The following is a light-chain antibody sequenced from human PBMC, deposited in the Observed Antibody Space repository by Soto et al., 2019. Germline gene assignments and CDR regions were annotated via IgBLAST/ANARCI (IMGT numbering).Light chain of an antibody. CDR3: QQSFSPHLA. V-gene: IGKV1-5*01. CDR1: QTIGWR. CDR2: DAS. J-gene: IGKJ5*01. Sequence: IQMTQSPSTLSASVGDRVTITCRASQTIGWRLAWYQQKPGKAPKLLIYDASNLESGVPSRFSGSSSGTDFTLTINGLQPEDFATYYCQQSFSPHLAFGQGTRL.